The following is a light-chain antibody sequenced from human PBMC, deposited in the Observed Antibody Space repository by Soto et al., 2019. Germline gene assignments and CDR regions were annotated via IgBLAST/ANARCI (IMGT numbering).Light chain of an antibody. J-gene: IGKJ1*01. Sequence: EIVLTQSPGTLSLSPGEGVTLSCRASQTIINNFLAWYQQKPGQAPRLLIYGASSRATGIPDRFGGSGSGTDFPLTISRLEPEDFAVYSCQQYVSTPWTFGQGTKVDIK. CDR2: GAS. CDR1: QTIINNF. CDR3: QQYVSTPWT. V-gene: IGKV3-20*01.